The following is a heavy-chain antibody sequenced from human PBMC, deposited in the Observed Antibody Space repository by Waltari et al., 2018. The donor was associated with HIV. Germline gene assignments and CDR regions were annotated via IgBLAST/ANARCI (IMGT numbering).Heavy chain of an antibody. V-gene: IGHV1-2*06. D-gene: IGHD2-15*01. CDR1: GYTFTGYY. Sequence: QVQLVQSGAEVKKPGASVKVSCKASGYTFTGYYMHWVRQAPGQGLAWMGRINPNSGDTNYAQKFQDRVTMTRDTSISTAYMELSRLRSDDTAVYYCAAGVVAARELFGNYYALDVWGQGTTVTVSS. CDR3: AAGVVAARELFGNYYALDV. CDR2: INPNSGDT. J-gene: IGHJ6*02.